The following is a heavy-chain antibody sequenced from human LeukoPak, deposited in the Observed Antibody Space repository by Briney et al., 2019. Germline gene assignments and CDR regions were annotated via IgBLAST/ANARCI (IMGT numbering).Heavy chain of an antibody. V-gene: IGHV4-39*07. CDR3: ARAQWLENYYYYGMDV. CDR1: GGSISSSSYY. Sequence: SETLSLTCTVFGGSISSSSYYWGWIRQPPGKGLEWIGEINHSGSTNYNPSLKSRVTISVDTSKNQFSLKLSSVTAADTAVYYCARAQWLENYYYYGMDVWGQGTTVTVSS. D-gene: IGHD6-19*01. J-gene: IGHJ6*02. CDR2: INHSGST.